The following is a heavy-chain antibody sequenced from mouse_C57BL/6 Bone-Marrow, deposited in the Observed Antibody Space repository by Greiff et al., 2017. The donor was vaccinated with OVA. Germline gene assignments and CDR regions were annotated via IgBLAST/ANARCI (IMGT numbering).Heavy chain of an antibody. D-gene: IGHD3-3*01. CDR2: ILPGSGST. V-gene: IGHV1-9*01. J-gene: IGHJ3*01. CDR1: GYTFTGSW. Sequence: VQLQQSGAELMKPGASVKLSCKATGYTFTGSWIEWVQQRPGHGLEWIGEILPGSGSTNYNEKLKGKSTFTADTSTNTVYMQLSSLTTEDSAIYYCARRGTLPRGFAYWGQGTLVTVSA. CDR3: ARRGTLPRGFAY.